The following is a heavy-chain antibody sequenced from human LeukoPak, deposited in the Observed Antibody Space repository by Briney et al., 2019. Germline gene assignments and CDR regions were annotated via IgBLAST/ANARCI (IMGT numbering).Heavy chain of an antibody. D-gene: IGHD3-22*01. CDR3: AREGDYYDRSGALDY. CDR1: GYTFTGYY. CDR2: INPDSGGT. J-gene: IGHJ4*02. Sequence: ASVKVSCKASGYTFTGYYMHWVRQAPGQGLEWMGWINPDSGGTDYAQKFQGRVTMTRDTSITTAYMELSRLRSDDTAVYYCAREGDYYDRSGALDYWGQGTLVPVSS. V-gene: IGHV1-2*02.